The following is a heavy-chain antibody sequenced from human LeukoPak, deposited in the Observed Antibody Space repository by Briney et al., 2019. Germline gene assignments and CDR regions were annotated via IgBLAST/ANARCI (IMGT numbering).Heavy chain of an antibody. J-gene: IGHJ6*03. D-gene: IGHD3-22*01. CDR3: ARHAYYYDSSGYYSYYYYYYMDV. CDR2: INHSGST. Sequence: SETLSLTCSVSRYSISSGYYWSWIRQPPGKGLEWIGEINHSGSTNYNPSLKSRVTISVDTSKNQFSLKLSSVTAADTAVYYCARHAYYYDSSGYYSYYYYYYMDVWGKGTTVTISS. CDR1: RYSISSGYY. V-gene: IGHV4-38-2*02.